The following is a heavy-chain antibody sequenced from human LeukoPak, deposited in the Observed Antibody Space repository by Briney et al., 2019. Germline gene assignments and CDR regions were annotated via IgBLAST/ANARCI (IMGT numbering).Heavy chain of an antibody. CDR3: AKEQNSKGFFDY. CDR2: ISGSGAGT. D-gene: IGHD4-23*01. CDR1: GFTFSTYA. J-gene: IGHJ4*02. V-gene: IGHV3-23*01. Sequence: GGSLRLSCAAPGFTFSTYAMSWVRQAPGKGLEWVSTISGSGAGTYYADSVKGRFTISRDNSKNTLYLQMNSLRAEDTAVYYCAKEQNSKGFFDYWGQGTLVTVSS.